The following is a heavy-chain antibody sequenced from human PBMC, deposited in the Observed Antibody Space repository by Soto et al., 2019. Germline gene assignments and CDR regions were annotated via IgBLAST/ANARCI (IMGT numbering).Heavy chain of an antibody. CDR1: GGSISSYY. Sequence: QVQLQESGPGLVKPSETLSLTCTVSGGSISSYYWSWIRQPPGKGLEWIGYIYYSGSTNYNPSLTSRVTISVDTSKNQFSLKLSSVTAADTAVYYCARGPPYYDFWSGYSKNWFDPWGQGTLVTVSS. CDR3: ARGPPYYDFWSGYSKNWFDP. V-gene: IGHV4-59*01. J-gene: IGHJ5*02. CDR2: IYYSGST. D-gene: IGHD3-3*01.